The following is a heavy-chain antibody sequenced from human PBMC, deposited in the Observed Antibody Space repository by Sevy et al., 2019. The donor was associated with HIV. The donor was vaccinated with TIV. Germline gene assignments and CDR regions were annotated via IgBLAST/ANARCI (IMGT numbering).Heavy chain of an antibody. D-gene: IGHD3-3*01. CDR3: ARPRFLEWLSSAAFDI. Sequence: GSLRLSCTASGFVFSSYAMHWVRQTPGKGLEWVAFIAYDGSNKNYADSVKGRFTLSRDNSKNTLYLQMNSLGAEDTAVYYCARPRFLEWLSSAAFDIWGQGTMVTVSS. J-gene: IGHJ3*02. V-gene: IGHV3-30*04. CDR2: IAYDGSNK. CDR1: GFVFSSYA.